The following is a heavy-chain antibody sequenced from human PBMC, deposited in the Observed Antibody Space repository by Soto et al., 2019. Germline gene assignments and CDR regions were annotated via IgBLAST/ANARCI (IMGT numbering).Heavy chain of an antibody. CDR2: INAGNGNT. J-gene: IGHJ5*02. CDR3: ARDFDFWSGPHSYNWFDP. V-gene: IGHV1-3*01. Sequence: ASVKVSCKASGYTFTSYAMHWVRQAPGQRLEWMAWINAGNGNTKYSQKFQGRVTITRDTSASTAYMELSSLRSEDTAVYYCARDFDFWSGPHSYNWFDPWGQGTLVTVSS. CDR1: GYTFTSYA. D-gene: IGHD3-3*01.